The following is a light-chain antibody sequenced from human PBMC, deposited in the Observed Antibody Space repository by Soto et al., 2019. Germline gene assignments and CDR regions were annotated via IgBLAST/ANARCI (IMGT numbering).Light chain of an antibody. J-gene: IGKJ1*01. CDR2: DAS. V-gene: IGKV3-11*01. CDR3: QQRSNWPPSVLRT. CDR1: QSVSSN. Sequence: EIVMTQSPATLSVSPGERATLSCRASQSVSSNLAWYQQKPGQAPRLLIYDASNRATGIPARFSGSGSGTDFTLTISSLEPEDFAVYYCQQRSNWPPSVLRTFGQGTKVDIK.